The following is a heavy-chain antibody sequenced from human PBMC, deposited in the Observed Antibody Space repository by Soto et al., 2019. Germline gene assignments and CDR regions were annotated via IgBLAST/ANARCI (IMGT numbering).Heavy chain of an antibody. D-gene: IGHD2-2*01. CDR1: GGSFSGYY. Sequence: SETLSLTCAVYGGSFSGYYWSWIRQPPGKGLEWIGEINHSGSTNYNPSLKSRVTISVDTSKNQFSLKLSSVTAADTAVYYCARLVRGPKGSFDFWGQGTMVTVSS. V-gene: IGHV4-34*01. CDR2: INHSGST. CDR3: ARLVRGPKGSFDF. J-gene: IGHJ3*01.